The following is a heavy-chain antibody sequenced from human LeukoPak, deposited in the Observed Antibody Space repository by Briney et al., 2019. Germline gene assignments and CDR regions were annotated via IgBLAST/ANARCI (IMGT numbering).Heavy chain of an antibody. CDR3: AKEDSEQLEDYHYYYMDV. Sequence: GGSLRLSCAASGFTFDDYAMHWVRQAPGKGLEWVSLISWDGGSTYYADSVKGRFTISRDNSKNSLYLQINSLRAEDTALYYCAKEDSEQLEDYHYYYMDVWGKGTTVTVSS. CDR1: GFTFDDYA. D-gene: IGHD6-13*01. V-gene: IGHV3-43D*03. J-gene: IGHJ6*03. CDR2: ISWDGGST.